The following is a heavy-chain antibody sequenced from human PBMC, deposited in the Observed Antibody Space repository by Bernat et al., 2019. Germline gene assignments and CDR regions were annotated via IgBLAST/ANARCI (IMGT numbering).Heavy chain of an antibody. Sequence: QVQLVESGGGVVQPGRSLRLSCAASGFTFSSYAMHWVRQAPGKGLEWVAVISYDGSNKYYADSVKGRFTISRDNSKNTLYLQMNSLRAEDTAVYYCARASISSVDDAFDIWGQGTMVTVSS. CDR1: GFTFSSYA. J-gene: IGHJ3*02. D-gene: IGHD6-6*01. CDR2: ISYDGSNK. CDR3: ARASISSVDDAFDI. V-gene: IGHV3-30-3*01.